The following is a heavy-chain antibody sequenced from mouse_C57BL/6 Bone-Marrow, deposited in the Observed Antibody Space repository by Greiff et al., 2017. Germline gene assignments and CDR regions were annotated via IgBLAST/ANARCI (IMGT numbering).Heavy chain of an antibody. V-gene: IGHV1-82*01. J-gene: IGHJ2*01. CDR2: IYPGDGDT. CDR1: GYAFSSSW. D-gene: IGHD1-1*01. Sequence: VKLQESGPELVKPGASVKISCKASGYAFSSSWMNWVKQRPGKGLEWIGRIYPGDGDTNYNGKFKGKATLTADKSSSTAYMQLSSLTSEDSAVYFCARFITTVVADYWGQGTTLTVSS. CDR3: ARFITTVVADY.